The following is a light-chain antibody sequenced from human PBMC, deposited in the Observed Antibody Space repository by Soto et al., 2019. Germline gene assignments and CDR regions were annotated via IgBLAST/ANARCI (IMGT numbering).Light chain of an antibody. V-gene: IGKV3-11*01. Sequence: VVLTQSPSTLSLSPLERATRSCRASQSVSRNLAWYQQKPGQAPSLLIYDASNRATGIPARFSGSGSVTDFTLTISSLEPEDFAVYYCQQRSNWATFGPGTKVD. J-gene: IGKJ3*01. CDR2: DAS. CDR3: QQRSNWAT. CDR1: QSVSRN.